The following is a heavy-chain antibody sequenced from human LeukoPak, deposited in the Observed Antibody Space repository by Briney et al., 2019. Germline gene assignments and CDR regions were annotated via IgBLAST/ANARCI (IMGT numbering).Heavy chain of an antibody. Sequence: SETLSLTCTVSGGSISSSSYYWGWIRQPPGKGLEWIGSVYYSGSTYYNPSLKSRITISVDTSKNRFSLKLSSVTAADTAVYYCARHPSMTTALFDYWGQGTLVTVSS. D-gene: IGHD4-17*01. J-gene: IGHJ4*02. V-gene: IGHV4-39*01. CDR2: VYYSGST. CDR3: ARHPSMTTALFDY. CDR1: GGSISSSSYY.